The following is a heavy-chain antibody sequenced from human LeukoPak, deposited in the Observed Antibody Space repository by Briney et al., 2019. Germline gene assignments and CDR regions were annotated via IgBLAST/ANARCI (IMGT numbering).Heavy chain of an antibody. CDR3: ARGGSSGYYFDY. D-gene: IGHD3-22*01. CDR1: GGTFSSYA. V-gene: IGHV1-69*05. J-gene: IGHJ4*02. CDR2: IIPIFGTA. Sequence: ASVKVSCKASGGTFSSYAISWVRQAPGQGLEWMGGIIPIFGTANYAQKFQGRVTITTDESASTAYMELSSLRSEDTAVYYCARGGSSGYYFDYWGQGTLVTVSS.